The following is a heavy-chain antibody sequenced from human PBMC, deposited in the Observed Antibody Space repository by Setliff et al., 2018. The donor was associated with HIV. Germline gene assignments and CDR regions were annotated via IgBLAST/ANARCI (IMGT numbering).Heavy chain of an antibody. J-gene: IGHJ4*02. V-gene: IGHV3-33*06. Sequence: GGSLRLSCAASGFTFSSYGMHWVRQAPGKGLEWVALIWYDASKKEYSDSVKGRFNILRDDSKKTAYLQMNSLRDEDTAVYYCVKDVLKFWSGSGALDFWGPGTLVTVSS. CDR3: VKDVLKFWSGSGALDF. CDR2: IWYDASKK. CDR1: GFTFSSYG. D-gene: IGHD3-3*01.